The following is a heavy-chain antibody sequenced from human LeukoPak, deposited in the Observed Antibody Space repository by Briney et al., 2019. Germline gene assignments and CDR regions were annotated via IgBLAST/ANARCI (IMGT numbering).Heavy chain of an antibody. J-gene: IGHJ4*02. CDR2: ISGSGDST. V-gene: IGHV3-23*01. CDR3: AKAAPSTGWPFDY. D-gene: IGHD6-19*01. Sequence: PGGSLRLSCAASGFTFRHYAMSWVRQAPGKGLEWVSAISGSGDSTYYADSVKGRFTISRDNSKNTLSLQMNSLRAEDTAVYYCAKAAPSTGWPFDYWGQGTLVTVSS. CDR1: GFTFRHYA.